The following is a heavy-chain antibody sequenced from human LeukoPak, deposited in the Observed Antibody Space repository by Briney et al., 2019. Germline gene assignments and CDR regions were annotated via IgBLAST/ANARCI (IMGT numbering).Heavy chain of an antibody. V-gene: IGHV4-59*12. CDR3: ARNSIEQQLAFDY. Sequence: SETLSLTCTVSGGSISSYYWSWIRQPPGKGLEWIGYIYYSGSTYYNPSLKSRVTISVDTSKNQFSLKLSSVTAADTAVYYCARNSIEQQLAFDYWGQGTLVTVSS. D-gene: IGHD6-13*01. J-gene: IGHJ4*02. CDR1: GGSISSYY. CDR2: IYYSGST.